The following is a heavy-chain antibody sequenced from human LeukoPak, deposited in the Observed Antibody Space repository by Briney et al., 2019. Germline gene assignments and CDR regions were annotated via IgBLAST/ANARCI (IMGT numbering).Heavy chain of an antibody. J-gene: IGHJ4*02. CDR2: ISAYNGNT. Sequence: ASVKVSCKASGYTFTSYGISWVRQAPGQGLEWMGWISAYNGNTNYAQKLKGRVTMTTDTSTSTAYMALRSLRSDDTAVYYCARDCSITSCYGYWGQGTLVTVSS. CDR3: ARDCSITSCYGY. V-gene: IGHV1-18*01. D-gene: IGHD2-2*01. CDR1: GYTFTSYG.